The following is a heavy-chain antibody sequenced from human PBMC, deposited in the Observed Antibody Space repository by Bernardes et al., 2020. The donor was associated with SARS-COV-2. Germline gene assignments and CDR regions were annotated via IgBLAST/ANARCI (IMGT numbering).Heavy chain of an antibody. V-gene: IGHV2-5*02. CDR3: AHRRYYFDNSGPDYFDP. J-gene: IGHJ5*02. CDR2: IYWDDDK. CDR1: GFSLTTMGVG. D-gene: IGHD3-22*01. Sequence: SFPTLVKPTQTLTLTFTFSGFSLTTMGVGVGWIRQPPGKALEWIALIYWDDDKRYSPSLNSMLTITKDTSKNQVVLTMTNMDPEDTATYYCAHRRYYFDNSGPDYFDPWGQGILVTVSS.